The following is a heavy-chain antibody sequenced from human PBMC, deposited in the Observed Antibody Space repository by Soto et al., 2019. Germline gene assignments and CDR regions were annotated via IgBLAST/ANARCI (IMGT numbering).Heavy chain of an antibody. CDR3: ARGGPLYVELAGPYYYYMDV. CDR2: MSHSGRT. J-gene: IGHJ6*03. Sequence: SETLSLTCAVYGGSVSSGSYYWSWIRQPQGKGLEGIGEMSHSGRTNFNPSLKSRVTISMDTSKNQFSLKSSSVTAADTAVYYCARGGPLYVELAGPYYYYMDVWGKGTTVTVSS. CDR1: GGSVSSGSYY. V-gene: IGHV4-61*01. D-gene: IGHD2-8*01.